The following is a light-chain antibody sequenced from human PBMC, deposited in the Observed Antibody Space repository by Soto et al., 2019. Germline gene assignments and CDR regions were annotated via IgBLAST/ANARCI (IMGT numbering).Light chain of an antibody. CDR1: QSIDNF. J-gene: IGKJ2*01. CDR3: QQSYSTPRT. V-gene: IGKV1-39*01. CDR2: AAS. Sequence: DIQMTQSPSSLSASVGDSVTFTCRASQSIDNFLNWYLQKPGKAPKLLIHAASNLQTGVPSRFSGGGSETDFTLTISSLQPEDFATYYCQQSYSTPRTFGQGIKLEIK.